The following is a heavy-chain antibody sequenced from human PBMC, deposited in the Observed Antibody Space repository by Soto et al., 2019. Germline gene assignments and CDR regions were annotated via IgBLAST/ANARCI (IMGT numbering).Heavy chain of an antibody. CDR3: AKDLEGSKGRWGGRSGSYFYYYYYGMDV. D-gene: IGHD1-26*01. CDR2: ISGSGGST. J-gene: IGHJ6*02. V-gene: IGHV3-23*01. CDR1: GFTFSSYA. Sequence: GGSLRLSCAASGFTFSSYAMSWVRQAPGKGLEWVSAISGSGGSTYYADSVKGRFTISRDNSKNTLYLQMNSLRAEDTAVYYCAKDLEGSKGRWGGRSGSYFYYYYYGMDVWGQGTTVTVSS.